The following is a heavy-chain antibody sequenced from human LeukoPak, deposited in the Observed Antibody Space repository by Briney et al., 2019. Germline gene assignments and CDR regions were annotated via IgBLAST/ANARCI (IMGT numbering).Heavy chain of an antibody. CDR3: ASHANDLSCSNGVCYSKSFYYNYMDV. D-gene: IGHD2-8*01. CDR2: ISDSGGRT. V-gene: IGHV3-23*01. CDR1: GFTFSNYA. J-gene: IGHJ6*03. Sequence: GGSLRLSCAASGFTFSNYAMSWVRQAPGKGLEWVSVISDSGGRTYYADSVKGRFTISRDNSKDTLYLQMNTLSAEDTAVYYCASHANDLSCSNGVCYSKSFYYNYMDVWGKGTTVTVSS.